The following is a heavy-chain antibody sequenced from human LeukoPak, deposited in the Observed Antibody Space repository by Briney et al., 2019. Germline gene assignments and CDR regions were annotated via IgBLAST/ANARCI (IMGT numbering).Heavy chain of an antibody. V-gene: IGHV1-18*04. J-gene: IGHJ5*02. D-gene: IGHD1-7*01. CDR3: AREPFPKVVLNYFDP. Sequence: ASVKVSCKASGFTFTGYYMHWVRQAPGQGLEWMGWISAYNGNTNYAQKLQGRVTMTRDTSTSTVYMELSSLRSEDTAVYYCAREPFPKVVLNYFDPWGQGTLVTVSS. CDR1: GFTFTGYY. CDR2: ISAYNGNT.